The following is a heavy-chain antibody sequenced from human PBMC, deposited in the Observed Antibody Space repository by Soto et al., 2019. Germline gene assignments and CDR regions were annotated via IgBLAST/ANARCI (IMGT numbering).Heavy chain of an antibody. J-gene: IGHJ3*02. CDR1: GFTFSSYA. Sequence: GGSLRLSCAASGFTFSSYAMSWVRQAPGKGLEWVSAISGSGGSTYYADSVKGRFTISRDNSKNTLYLQMNSLRAEDTAVYYCAKDSRAMIVVVITRGGAFDIWGQGTMVTVSS. V-gene: IGHV3-23*01. CDR3: AKDSRAMIVVVITRGGAFDI. D-gene: IGHD3-22*01. CDR2: ISGSGGST.